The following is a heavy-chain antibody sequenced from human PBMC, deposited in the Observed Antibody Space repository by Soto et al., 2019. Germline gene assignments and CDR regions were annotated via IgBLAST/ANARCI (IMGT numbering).Heavy chain of an antibody. D-gene: IGHD6-13*01. CDR3: AREDAIAAAGFDY. CDR1: GFPFSSYV. V-gene: IGHV3-33*08. CDR2: IWYDGSNK. Sequence: GGSLRLSCAASGFPFSSYVMHWVRPAPGKGLEWVAVIWYDGSNKYYADSVKGRFTISRDNSKNTLYLQMNSLRAEDTAVYYCAREDAIAAAGFDYWGQGTLVTVSS. J-gene: IGHJ4*02.